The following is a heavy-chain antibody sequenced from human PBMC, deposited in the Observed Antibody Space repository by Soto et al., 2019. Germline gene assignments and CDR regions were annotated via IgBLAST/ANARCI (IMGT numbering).Heavy chain of an antibody. CDR3: ARDLIAVRPGWFDP. D-gene: IGHD6-6*01. CDR2: ISAYNGNT. V-gene: IGHV1-18*01. J-gene: IGHJ5*02. Sequence: QVQLVQSGAEVKKPGASVKVSCKASGYTFTTYGISWVRQAPGQGLEWMGWISAYNGNTKYVQRLQGRVTMTTDTSTSTAYMGLRSLRSDDTAVYYCARDLIAVRPGWFDPWGQGTLVTVSS. CDR1: GYTFTTYG.